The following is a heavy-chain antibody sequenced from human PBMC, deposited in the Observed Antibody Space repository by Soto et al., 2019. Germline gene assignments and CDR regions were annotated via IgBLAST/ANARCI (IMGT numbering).Heavy chain of an antibody. Sequence: PSETLSLTCTVSGGSINSGGYYWSWIRQHPGKGLEWIGYIYFSGSTYYNPSLKSRVTISVDTSKNQFSLKLSSVTAADTAVYHCARAPDSRGSWTFDNWGQGTLVTVSS. CDR1: GGSINSGGYY. J-gene: IGHJ4*02. V-gene: IGHV4-31*03. CDR2: IYFSGST. CDR3: ARAPDSRGSWTFDN. D-gene: IGHD3-22*01.